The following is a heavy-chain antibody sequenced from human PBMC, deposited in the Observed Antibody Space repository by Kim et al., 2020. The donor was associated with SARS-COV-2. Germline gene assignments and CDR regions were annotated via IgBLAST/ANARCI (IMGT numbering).Heavy chain of an antibody. D-gene: IGHD1-26*01. CDR3: TKYSGRNPFDY. CDR2: T. Sequence: TNYAQKFQGRVTMTRDTSTSTVYMELSSLRSGDKAVYYCTKYSGRNPFDYWGQGTLVTVSS. V-gene: IGHV1-46*01. J-gene: IGHJ4*02.